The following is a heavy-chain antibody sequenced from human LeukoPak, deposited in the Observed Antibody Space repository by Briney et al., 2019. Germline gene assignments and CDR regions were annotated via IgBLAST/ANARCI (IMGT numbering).Heavy chain of an antibody. J-gene: IGHJ4*02. CDR1: GFTFSSYG. CDR2: ISGSGGST. D-gene: IGHD6-19*01. CDR3: ARGRRHSSGWFDFDY. V-gene: IGHV3-20*04. Sequence: GGSLRLSCAASGFTFSSYGMSWVRQAPGKGLEWVSAISGSGGSTGYADSVKGRFTISRDNAKNSLYLQMNSLRAEDTALYYCARGRRHSSGWFDFDYWGQGTLVTVSS.